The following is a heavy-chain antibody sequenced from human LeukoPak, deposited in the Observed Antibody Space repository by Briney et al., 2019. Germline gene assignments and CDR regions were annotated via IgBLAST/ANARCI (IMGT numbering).Heavy chain of an antibody. J-gene: IGHJ4*02. Sequence: QSGGSLRLSCAASGFTFSSYGMHWVRQAPGKGLEWVAVISYDGSNKYYADSMKGRLTISRDNSKNTLYLQMNSLRAEDTAVYYCAKTSRGYSYGLKYFDYWGQGTLVTVSS. CDR1: GFTFSSYG. CDR2: ISYDGSNK. V-gene: IGHV3-30*18. CDR3: AKTSRGYSYGLKYFDY. D-gene: IGHD5-18*01.